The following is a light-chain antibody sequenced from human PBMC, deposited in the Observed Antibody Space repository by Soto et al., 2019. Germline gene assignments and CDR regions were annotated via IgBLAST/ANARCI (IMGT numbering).Light chain of an antibody. V-gene: IGKV3-20*01. Sequence: EIVMTQSPATLSVSPGERATLSCRASQSVGSRLAWCQQKPGQAPRLLIYCASSRATGIPERFSGSGSGTDFTLTISRLEHEDFAVYYCQQYGSSPQTFGQGTKVDIK. CDR2: CAS. CDR3: QQYGSSPQT. J-gene: IGKJ1*01. CDR1: QSVGSR.